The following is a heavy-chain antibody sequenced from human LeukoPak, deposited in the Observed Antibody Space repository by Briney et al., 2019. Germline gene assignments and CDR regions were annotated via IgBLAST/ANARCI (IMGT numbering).Heavy chain of an antibody. D-gene: IGHD3-9*01. CDR1: GGSISSGSYY. CDR2: IYYSGRT. CDR3: ASAYYDILGGHFDY. V-gene: IGHV4-39*07. Sequence: SETLSLTCTVSGGSISSGSYYWGWIRQPPGKGLEWIGSIYYSGRTYYNSSLKSRVTISVDTSKNQFSLKVTSVTAADTAVYYCASAYYDILGGHFDYWGQGTLVTVSS. J-gene: IGHJ4*02.